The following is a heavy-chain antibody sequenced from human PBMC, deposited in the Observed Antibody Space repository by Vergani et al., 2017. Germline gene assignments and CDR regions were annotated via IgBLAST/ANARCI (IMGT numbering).Heavy chain of an antibody. CDR1: GGTFSSYA. D-gene: IGHD1-1*01. CDR2: IIPIVGTA. V-gene: IGHV1-69*01. J-gene: IGHJ4*02. Sequence: QVQLVQSGAEVKKPGSSVKVSCKASGGTFSSYAISWVRQAPGQGLEWMGGIIPIVGTAHYAQKFQGIVTITADESTSTAYMELSSLRAEDTAVYYCESHDLDYYFDYWGQGTLVTVSS. CDR3: ESHDLDYYFDY.